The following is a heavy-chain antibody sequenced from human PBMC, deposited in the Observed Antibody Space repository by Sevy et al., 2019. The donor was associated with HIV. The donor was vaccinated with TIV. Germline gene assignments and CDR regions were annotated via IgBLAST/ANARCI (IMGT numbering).Heavy chain of an antibody. J-gene: IGHJ3*02. CDR1: GDSVSSNSAA. CDR3: ALQLWDSSAHVGAFDI. Sequence: SQTLSLTCAISGDSVSSNSAAWNWIRQSPSRGLEWLGRTYYRSKWYNDYAVSVKSRITINPDTSKNQFSLQLNSVTPEDTAVDYCALQLWDSSAHVGAFDIWGQGTMVTVSS. V-gene: IGHV6-1*01. CDR2: TYYRSKWYN. D-gene: IGHD5-18*01.